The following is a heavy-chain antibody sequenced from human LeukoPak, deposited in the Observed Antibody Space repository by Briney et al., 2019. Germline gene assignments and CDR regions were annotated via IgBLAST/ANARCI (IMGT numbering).Heavy chain of an antibody. V-gene: IGHV3-74*01. CDR3: ARVLGSSGYYVDY. CDR1: GFTFSSYW. J-gene: IGHJ4*02. Sequence: PGGSLRLSCAASGFTFSSYWMHWVRQAPGKGLVWVSRINSDGSSTSYADSVKGRFTTSRDNAKNTLYLQMNSLRAEDTAVYYCARVLGSSGYYVDYWGQGTLVTVSS. D-gene: IGHD3-22*01. CDR2: INSDGSST.